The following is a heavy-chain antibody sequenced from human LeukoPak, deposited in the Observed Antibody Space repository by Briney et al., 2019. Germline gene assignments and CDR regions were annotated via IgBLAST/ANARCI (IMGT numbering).Heavy chain of an antibody. J-gene: IGHJ4*02. CDR2: ISGST. CDR3: AKDLPAAYFDY. Sequence: GGSLRLSCAASGFTFSSYGMSWVRQVPGKGLEWVSGISGSTKYADSVKGRFTISRDNSRTMLYLQMNSLRAEDTAVYHCAKDLPAAYFDYWGQGTLVTVSS. D-gene: IGHD2-2*01. V-gene: IGHV3-23*01. CDR1: GFTFSSYG.